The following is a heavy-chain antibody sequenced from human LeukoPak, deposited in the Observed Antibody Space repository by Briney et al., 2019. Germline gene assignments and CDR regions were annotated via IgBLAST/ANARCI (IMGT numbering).Heavy chain of an antibody. D-gene: IGHD2-15*01. CDR3: ARGGFDY. CDR2: FDPEDGET. CDR1: GYTLTELS. V-gene: IGHV1-24*01. Sequence: ASVKVSCKVSGYTLTELSMHWVRQAPGKGLEWMGGFDPEDGETIYAQKFQGWVTMTRDTSISAAYMELSRLRSDDTAVYYRARGGFDYWGQGTLVTVSS. J-gene: IGHJ4*02.